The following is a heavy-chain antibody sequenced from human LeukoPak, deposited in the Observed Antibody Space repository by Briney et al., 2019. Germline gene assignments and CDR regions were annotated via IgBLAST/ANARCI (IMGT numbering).Heavy chain of an antibody. CDR1: GYTFTSYY. CDR2: INPSAGST. J-gene: IGHJ5*02. D-gene: IGHD5-24*01. Sequence: GASVKVSCKASGYTFTSYYTHWVRQAPGQGLEWMGIINPSAGSTTYAQKFQGRVTMTRDTSTSTVYMELSSLTSEDTAFYYCARGGDGYRNSFDPWGQGTLVTVSS. CDR3: ARGGDGYRNSFDP. V-gene: IGHV1-46*01.